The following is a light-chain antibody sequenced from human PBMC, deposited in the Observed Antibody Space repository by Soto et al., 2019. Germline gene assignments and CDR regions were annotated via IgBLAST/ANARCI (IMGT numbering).Light chain of an antibody. J-gene: IGLJ1*01. CDR2: EGS. V-gene: IGLV2-23*01. Sequence: QSALTQPASVSGSPGQSITISCTGTRSDVGSYNFVSWYQQHPGKAPKLIIYEGSKRPSGVSNRFSGSKSGNTASLTISGLQAEDEADYYCCSYAGSSTYVFGTGTKVTVL. CDR1: RSDVGSYNF. CDR3: CSYAGSSTYV.